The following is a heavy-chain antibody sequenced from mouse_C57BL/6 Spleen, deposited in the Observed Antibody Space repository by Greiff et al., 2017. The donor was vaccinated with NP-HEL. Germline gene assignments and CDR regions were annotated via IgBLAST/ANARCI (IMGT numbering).Heavy chain of an antibody. CDR1: GYTFTSYW. CDR3: ARTYGSSSYWYFDV. D-gene: IGHD1-1*01. J-gene: IGHJ1*03. Sequence: VQLQQSGAELVRPGTSVKLSCKASGYTFTSYWMHWVKQRPGQGLEWIGVIDPSDSYTNYNQKFKGKATLTVDPSSSTAYMQLSSLTSEDSAVYYCARTYGSSSYWYFDVWGTGTTVTVSS. V-gene: IGHV1-59*01. CDR2: IDPSDSYT.